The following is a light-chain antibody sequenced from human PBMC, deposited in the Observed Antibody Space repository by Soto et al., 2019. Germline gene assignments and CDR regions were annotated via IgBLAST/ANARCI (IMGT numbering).Light chain of an antibody. V-gene: IGLV1-44*01. J-gene: IGLJ1*01. CDR3: ATWDDSLNGL. CDR2: SNN. CDR1: RSNIGSKT. Sequence: QSALTQPPSASGTPGQSVTIFCSGSRSNIGSKTVNWYQQLPGTAPKLLIYSNNQRPSGVPARFSGSKSGTSAALAISGLQSEDEADYYCATWDDSLNGLFGTGTKVTVL.